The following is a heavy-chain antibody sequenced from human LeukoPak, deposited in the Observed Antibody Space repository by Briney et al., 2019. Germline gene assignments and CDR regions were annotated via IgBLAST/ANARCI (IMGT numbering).Heavy chain of an antibody. CDR3: ARHVDSSSGNFDY. CDR2: IYPGDSDT. V-gene: IGHV5-51*01. D-gene: IGHD6-13*01. CDR1: GYSVTSYW. J-gene: IGHJ4*02. Sequence: KPGESLKISCKGSGYSVTSYWVGWVRQMPGKGLEWMGIIYPGDSDTRYSPSFQGQVTISADKSICTAYLQWSSLKASDTAMYYCARHVDSSSGNFDYWGQGTLVTVSS.